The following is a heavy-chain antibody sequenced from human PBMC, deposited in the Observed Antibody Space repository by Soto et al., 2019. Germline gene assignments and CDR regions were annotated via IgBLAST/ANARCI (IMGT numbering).Heavy chain of an antibody. CDR2: IYYSGGA. Sequence: QVQLQESGPRLVKPSQTLSLSCSVSGDSITSGGSYWSWIRQHPGKGLEWIGYIYYSGGAYYNPSLKSRVTISADTSKNQFSLKLTSVTAADTAGYYCARAYGDGEFWGWFDSWGQGTLVTVPS. CDR1: GDSITSGGSY. D-gene: IGHD4-17*01. J-gene: IGHJ5*01. CDR3: ARAYGDGEFWGWFDS. V-gene: IGHV4-31*03.